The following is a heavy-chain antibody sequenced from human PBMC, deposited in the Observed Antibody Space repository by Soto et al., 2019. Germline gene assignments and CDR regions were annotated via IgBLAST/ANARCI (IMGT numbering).Heavy chain of an antibody. CDR2: IYHSGST. D-gene: IGHD2-15*01. CDR1: GRSISSGGYS. V-gene: IGHV4-30-2*01. Sequence: SETLSLTCAVSGRSISSGGYSWSWIRQPPGKGLEWIGYIYHSGSTYYNPSLKSRVTISVDRSKNQFSLKLSSVTAADTAVYYCARLVAATGDDAFDIWGQGTMVT. J-gene: IGHJ3*02. CDR3: ARLVAATGDDAFDI.